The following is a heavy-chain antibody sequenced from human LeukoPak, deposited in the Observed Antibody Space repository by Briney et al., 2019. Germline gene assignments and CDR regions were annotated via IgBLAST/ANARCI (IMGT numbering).Heavy chain of an antibody. V-gene: IGHV3-23*01. CDR3: ATYIGAIGY. CDR2: VSGSGDST. CDR1: GFTFNNYV. Sequence: PGGSLRLSCAASGFTFNNYVMSWVRRAPEEGLEWVSFVSGSGDSTYYADSVKGRVTISRDNTKNTLYLQMNSLRVDDTAVYYCATYIGAIGYWGQGTLVTVSS. D-gene: IGHD1-26*01. J-gene: IGHJ4*02.